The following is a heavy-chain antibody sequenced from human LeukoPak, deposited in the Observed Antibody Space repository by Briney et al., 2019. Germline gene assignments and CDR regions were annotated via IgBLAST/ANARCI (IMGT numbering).Heavy chain of an antibody. CDR1: GGTFSSYT. Sequence: GASVKVSCKXSGGTFSSYTISWVRQAPGQGLEWVGRIIPILGIANYSQKFQGRVTITADKSTSTAYMELSSLRSEDTAVYYCARDGYWNYSYWFDPWGQGTLVTVSS. CDR3: ARDGYWNYSYWFDP. J-gene: IGHJ5*02. CDR2: IIPILGIA. D-gene: IGHD1-7*01. V-gene: IGHV1-69*04.